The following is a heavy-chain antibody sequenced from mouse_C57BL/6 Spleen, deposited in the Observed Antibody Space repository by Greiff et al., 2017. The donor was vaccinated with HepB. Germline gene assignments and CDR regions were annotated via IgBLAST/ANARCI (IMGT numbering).Heavy chain of an antibody. V-gene: IGHV1-42*01. CDR1: GYSFTGYY. CDR2: INPSTGGT. D-gene: IGHD4-1*01. J-gene: IGHJ1*03. Sequence: EVQLQQSGPELVKPGASVKISCKASGYSFTGYYMNWVKQSPEKSLEWIGEINPSTGGTTYNQKFKAKATLTVDKSSSTAYMQLKSLTSEDSAVYYCARLTGNYWYFDVWGTGTTVTVSS. CDR3: ARLTGNYWYFDV.